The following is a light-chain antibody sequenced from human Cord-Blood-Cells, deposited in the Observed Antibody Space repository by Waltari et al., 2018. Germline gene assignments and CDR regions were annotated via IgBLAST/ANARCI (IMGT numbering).Light chain of an antibody. CDR1: QSVSSY. CDR2: DAS. V-gene: IGKV3-11*01. CDR3: QQRSNWPPLT. Sequence: IVLTQSPATLSLSHGERATLFCRASQSVSSYLAWYQQKPGQAPRLLIYDASNRATGIPARFSGSGSGTDFTLTISSLEPEDFAVYYCQQRSNWPPLTFGGGTKVEIK. J-gene: IGKJ4*01.